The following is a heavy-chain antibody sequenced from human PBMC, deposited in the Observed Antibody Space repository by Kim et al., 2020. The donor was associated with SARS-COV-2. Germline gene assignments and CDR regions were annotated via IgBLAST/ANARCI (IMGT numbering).Heavy chain of an antibody. D-gene: IGHD2-21*02. CDR1: GGSISSYY. V-gene: IGHV4-59*01. CDR2: IYYSGST. CDR3: AREIVVVTAIWFDP. Sequence: SETLSLTCTVSGGSISSYYWSWIRQPPGKGLEWIGSIYYSGSTNYNPSLKSRVTISVDTSKNQFSLKLSSVTAADTAVYYCAREIVVVTAIWFDPWGQGTLVTVSS. J-gene: IGHJ5*02.